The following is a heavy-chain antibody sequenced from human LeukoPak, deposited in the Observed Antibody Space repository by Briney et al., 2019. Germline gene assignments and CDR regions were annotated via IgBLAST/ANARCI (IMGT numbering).Heavy chain of an antibody. CDR1: GFTFNSHW. J-gene: IGHJ5*02. CDR2: IKEDGTEK. Sequence: GGSLRLSCAASGFTFNSHWMSWVRQAPGKGLEWVANIKEDGTEKFYVDSVKGRFTVSRDNARASVFLQMNSLRAEDTAVYYCARAGGTHCSGGSCYSKSGWFDPWGQGTLVTVSS. V-gene: IGHV3-7*01. CDR3: ARAGGTHCSGGSCYSKSGWFDP. D-gene: IGHD2-15*01.